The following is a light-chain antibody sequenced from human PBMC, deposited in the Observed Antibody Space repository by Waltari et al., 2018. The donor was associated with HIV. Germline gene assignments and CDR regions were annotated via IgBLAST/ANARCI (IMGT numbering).Light chain of an antibody. CDR2: KND. J-gene: IGLJ3*02. CDR3: ATWDDSLSGVV. V-gene: IGLV1-47*01. Sequence: QSVLTQPPSASGPPGQKVTISCSGRSSNIGSNDIFRYQQLPGAAPKLLMYKNDQRPSGVPDRFSGSKSGTSASLAISGLRSEDEADYTCATWDDSLSGVVFGGGTKLNVL. CDR1: SSNIGSND.